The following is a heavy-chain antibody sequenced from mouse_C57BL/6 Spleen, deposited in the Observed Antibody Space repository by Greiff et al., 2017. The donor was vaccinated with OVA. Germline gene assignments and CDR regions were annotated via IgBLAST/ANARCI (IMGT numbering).Heavy chain of an antibody. V-gene: IGHV1-50*01. CDR1: GYTFTSYW. Sequence: QVQLQQPGAELVKPGASVKLSCKASGYTFTSYWMQWVKQRPGQGLEWIGEIDPSDSYTNYNQKFKGKATLTVDTSSSTAYMQLSSLTSEDSAVYYCQYSSGWYYFDYWGQGTTLTVSS. J-gene: IGHJ2*01. CDR2: IDPSDSYT. CDR3: QYSSGWYYFDY. D-gene: IGHD3-2*02.